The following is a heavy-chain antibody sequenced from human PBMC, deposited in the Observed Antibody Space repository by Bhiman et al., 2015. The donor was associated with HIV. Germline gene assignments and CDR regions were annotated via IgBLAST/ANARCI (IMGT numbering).Heavy chain of an antibody. J-gene: IGHJ4*02. V-gene: IGHV3-21*01. CDR3: AKELWSGYYVLDF. CDR2: ISSSSSYI. D-gene: IGHD3-3*01. CDR1: GFTFSSYI. Sequence: EVQLVESGGGLVKPGGSLRLSCAASGFTFSSYIMNWVRQAPGKGLEWVSSISSSSSYIYYADSVKGRFTISRDNSKNTLYLQVTSLRDEDTAVYYCAKELWSGYYVLDFWGQGTLVTVSS.